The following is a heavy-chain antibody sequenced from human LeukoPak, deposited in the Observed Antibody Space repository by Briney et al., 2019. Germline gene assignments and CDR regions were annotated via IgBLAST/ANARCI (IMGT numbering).Heavy chain of an antibody. D-gene: IGHD3-22*01. V-gene: IGHV3-7*04. CDR2: IKADGTEK. CDR3: ARSIAMIPEDY. J-gene: IGHJ4*02. Sequence: SGGSLRLSCGGSGFSLTGFPMSWIRQAPGKGLEWVAYIKADGTEKYYLDSVRGRFTISRDSAKNSLFLQMDSLGTDDTAVYYCARSIAMIPEDYWGPGTLVTVSS. CDR1: GFSLTGFP.